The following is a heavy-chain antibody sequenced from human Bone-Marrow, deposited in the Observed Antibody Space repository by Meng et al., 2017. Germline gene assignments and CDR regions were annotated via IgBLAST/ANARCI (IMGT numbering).Heavy chain of an antibody. Sequence: GESLKISCKGSGYSFTSYWIGWVRQMPGKGLEWVGRIETKPNNYATSYAASVRGRFTISRDDSKNTAYLEMNSLKTEDTALYYCTIYTSGHIWGQGTMVTVSS. CDR3: TIYTSGHI. D-gene: IGHD6-19*01. CDR1: GYSFTSYW. CDR2: IETKPNNYAT. J-gene: IGHJ3*02. V-gene: IGHV3-73*01.